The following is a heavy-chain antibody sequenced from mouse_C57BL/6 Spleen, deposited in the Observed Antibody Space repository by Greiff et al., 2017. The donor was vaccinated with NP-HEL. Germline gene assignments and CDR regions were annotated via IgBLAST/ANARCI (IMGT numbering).Heavy chain of an antibody. J-gene: IGHJ3*01. CDR3: ARSGDMIWFAY. Sequence: QVQLQQPGAELVKPGASVKLSCKASGYTFTSYWMHWVKQRPGQGLEWIGMIHPNSGSTNYNEKFKSKATLTVDKSSSTAYMQLSSRTSEDSAVYYCARSGDMIWFAYWGQGTLVTVSA. V-gene: IGHV1-64*01. CDR2: IHPNSGST. D-gene: IGHD2-4*01. CDR1: GYTFTSYW.